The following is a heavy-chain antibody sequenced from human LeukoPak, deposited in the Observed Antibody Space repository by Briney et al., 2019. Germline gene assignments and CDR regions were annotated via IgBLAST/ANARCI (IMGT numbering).Heavy chain of an antibody. J-gene: IGHJ4*02. D-gene: IGHD3-22*01. Sequence: PSETLSLTCAVYGGSFSGYYWSWIRQFPGKGLEWIGEINHSGSTNYNPSLKSRVTISVDTSKNQFSLKLSSVTAADTAVYFCARDRSYYSDSGTAYWGQGILVTVSS. CDR2: INHSGST. CDR1: GGSFSGYY. V-gene: IGHV4-34*01. CDR3: ARDRSYYSDSGTAY.